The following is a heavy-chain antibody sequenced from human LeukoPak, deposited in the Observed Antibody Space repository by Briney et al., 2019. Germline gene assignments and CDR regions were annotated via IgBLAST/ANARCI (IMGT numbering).Heavy chain of an antibody. CDR1: GFTFSSYW. J-gene: IGHJ4*02. D-gene: IGHD4-17*01. Sequence: PGGSLRLSCAASGFTFSSYWMHWVRQAPGKGLEWVANIKQDGSEKYYVDSVKGRFTISRDNAKNSLYLQMNSLRAEDTAVYYCARGVYDYGDYVGFLDYWGQGTLVTVSS. CDR3: ARGVYDYGDYVGFLDY. CDR2: IKQDGSEK. V-gene: IGHV3-7*01.